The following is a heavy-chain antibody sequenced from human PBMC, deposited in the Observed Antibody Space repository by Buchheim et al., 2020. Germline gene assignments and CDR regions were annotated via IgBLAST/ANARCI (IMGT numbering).Heavy chain of an antibody. D-gene: IGHD1-1*01. J-gene: IGHJ5*02. V-gene: IGHV4-39*02. CDR1: GGPISSSYY. CDR2: IYYSGST. Sequence: QVQLQESGPGLVKPSETLSLTCSVAGGPISSSYYWGWIRQPPGEGLDWIGTIYYSGSTYYNPSLKSRVTISVDTSQNHFPPSRRSVTAADTAVYFCARVTGTTFEPWFDPWGQGTL. CDR3: ARVTGTTFEPWFDP.